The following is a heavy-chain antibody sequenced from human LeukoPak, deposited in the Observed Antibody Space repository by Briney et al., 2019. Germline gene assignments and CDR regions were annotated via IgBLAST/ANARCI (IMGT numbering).Heavy chain of an antibody. CDR3: ARGASYYDSSGAFDI. J-gene: IGHJ3*02. Sequence: GGSLRLSYAASGFTFSSYSMNWVRQAPGKGLEWVSYISSSSSTIYYADSVKGRFTISRDNAKNSLYLQMNSLRAEDTAVYYCARGASYYDSSGAFDIWGQGTMVTVSS. CDR2: ISSSSSTI. D-gene: IGHD3-22*01. V-gene: IGHV3-48*01. CDR1: GFTFSSYS.